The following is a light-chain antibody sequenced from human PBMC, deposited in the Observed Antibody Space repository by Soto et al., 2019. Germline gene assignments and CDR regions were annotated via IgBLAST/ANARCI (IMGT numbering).Light chain of an antibody. V-gene: IGLV3-21*02. CDR2: DDS. J-gene: IGLJ2*01. CDR3: QVWDSGSDHHVV. CDR1: NIGSKS. Sequence: SYVLTQPPSVSVAPGQTARITCGGTNIGSKSVHWYQQKPGQAPVVVVYDDSDRPSGIPERFSGSNSGNTATLTVSRVEAGDEADYYCQVWDSGSDHHVVFGGGTKVTVL.